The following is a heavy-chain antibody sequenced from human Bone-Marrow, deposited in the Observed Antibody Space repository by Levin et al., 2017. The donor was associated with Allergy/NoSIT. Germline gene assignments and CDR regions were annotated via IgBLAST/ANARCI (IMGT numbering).Heavy chain of an antibody. J-gene: IGHJ3*02. D-gene: IGHD3-9*01. CDR1: GFTFSSYW. CDR3: ARDGNVLRYFDWVTEGADAFDI. CDR2: IKQDGSEK. Sequence: SCAASGFTFSSYWMSWVRQAPGKGLEWVATIKQDGSEKYYVDSVKGRFTISRDNAKNSLYLQMNSLRAEDTAVYYCARDGNVLRYFDWVTEGADAFDIWGQGTMVTVSS. V-gene: IGHV3-7*04.